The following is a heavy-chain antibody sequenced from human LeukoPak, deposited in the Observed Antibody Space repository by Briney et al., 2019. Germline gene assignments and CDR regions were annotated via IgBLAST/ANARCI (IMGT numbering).Heavy chain of an antibody. V-gene: IGHV3-49*03. CDR2: IRSKPYGGTT. CDR3: TQSRYSNYYMDV. J-gene: IGHJ6*03. Sequence: LSLTCAVYGGSFSGYYWSWIRQAPGKGLEWVGFIRSKPYGGTTEYAASVKGGFTISRDDSKSIAYLQMNSLKTEDTAVYYCTQSRYSNYYMDVWGKGTTVTVSS. CDR1: GGSFSGYY. D-gene: IGHD6-13*01.